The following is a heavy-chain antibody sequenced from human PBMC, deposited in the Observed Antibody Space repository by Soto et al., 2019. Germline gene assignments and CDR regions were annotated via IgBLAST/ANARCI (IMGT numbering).Heavy chain of an antibody. V-gene: IGHV5-10-1*01. J-gene: IGHJ6*02. D-gene: IGHD3-10*01. Sequence: GESLKISCKGSGYSFTSYWISWVRQMPGKGLEWMGRIDPSDSYANYSPSFQGHVTISADKSISTAYLQWSSLKASDTAMYHCARLALHLGDHYYGMDVWGQGTTVTV. CDR3: ARLALHLGDHYYGMDV. CDR2: IDPSDSYA. CDR1: GYSFTSYW.